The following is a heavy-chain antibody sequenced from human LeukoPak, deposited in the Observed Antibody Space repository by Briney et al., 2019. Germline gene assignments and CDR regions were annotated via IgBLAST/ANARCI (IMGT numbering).Heavy chain of an antibody. CDR3: ARGGDIVVVVAGRFDY. CDR1: GFTFSSYS. J-gene: IGHJ4*02. Sequence: GGSLRLSCAASGFTFSSYSMNWVRQAPGKGLEWASSINSSSSYIYYADSVKGRFTISRDNAKNSLYLQMNSLRAEDTAVYYCARGGDIVVVVAGRFDYWGQGTLVTVSS. CDR2: INSSSSYI. V-gene: IGHV3-21*01. D-gene: IGHD2-15*01.